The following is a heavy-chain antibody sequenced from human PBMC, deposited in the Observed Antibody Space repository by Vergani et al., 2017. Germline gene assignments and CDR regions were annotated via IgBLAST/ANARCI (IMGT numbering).Heavy chain of an antibody. V-gene: IGHV1-58*02. D-gene: IGHD3-22*01. CDR3: AADHTYYDSSGYPRGNWYFDL. CDR2: VVVGSGNT. CDR1: GFTFTSSA. Sequence: QMQLVQSGPEVKKPGTSVKVSCKASGFTFTSSAMQWVRQARGQRLEWIGWVVVGSGNTNYAQKFQERVTITRDMSTSTAYMELSSLRSEDTAVYYCAADHTYYDSSGYPRGNWYFDLWGRGTLVTVSS. J-gene: IGHJ2*01.